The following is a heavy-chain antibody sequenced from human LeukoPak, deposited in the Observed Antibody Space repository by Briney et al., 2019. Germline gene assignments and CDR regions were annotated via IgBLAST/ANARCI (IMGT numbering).Heavy chain of an antibody. D-gene: IGHD1-1*01. CDR1: GFTFSSHG. J-gene: IGHJ6*03. Sequence: GGSLRLSCVGSGFTFSSHGLHWVRQAPGKGLEWVAVISYDGSNKYYADSVKGRFTISRDNAKNSLYLQMNSLRAEDTAVYYCARNELLSYYFMDVWGKGTSVTVSS. CDR2: ISYDGSNK. V-gene: IGHV3-30*12. CDR3: ARNELLSYYFMDV.